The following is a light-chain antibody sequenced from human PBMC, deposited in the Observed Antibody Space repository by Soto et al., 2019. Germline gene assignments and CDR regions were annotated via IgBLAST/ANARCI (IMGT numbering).Light chain of an antibody. CDR2: EVN. V-gene: IGLV2-8*01. Sequence: QSGLTQPPSASGSPGQSVTISCTGTSSDVGGYNYVSWYQQHPGKAPKLMIYEVNKRPSGVPDRFSGSKSDNTASLTVSGLQAEDEADYYCSSYAGNNNLVFGGGTKLTVL. CDR1: SSDVGGYNY. J-gene: IGLJ2*01. CDR3: SSYAGNNNLV.